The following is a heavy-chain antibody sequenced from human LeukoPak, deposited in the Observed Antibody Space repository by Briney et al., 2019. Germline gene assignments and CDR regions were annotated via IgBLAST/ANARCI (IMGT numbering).Heavy chain of an antibody. CDR3: AGMRITTPTVRTLDY. D-gene: IGHD1-14*01. CDR1: GGSMSTYY. V-gene: IGHV4-59*01. J-gene: IGHJ4*02. CDR2: IYYTGST. Sequence: SETLSLTCTVSGGSMSTYYWTWIRQPPGKGLEWIGFIYYTGSTNYNPSLKSRVTISVDTSKNQFSLKLSSVTAADTAVYYCAGMRITTPTVRTLDYWGQGTLVTVSS.